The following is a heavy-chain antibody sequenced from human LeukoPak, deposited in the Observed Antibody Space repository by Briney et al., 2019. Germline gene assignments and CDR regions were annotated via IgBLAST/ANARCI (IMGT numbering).Heavy chain of an antibody. CDR2: ISSSSSYI. D-gene: IGHD1-7*01. J-gene: IGHJ3*02. V-gene: IGHV3-21*01. Sequence: GGSLRLSCAASGFTFSSYSMNWVRQAPGKGLEWVSSISSSSSYIYYADSVKGRFTISRDNAKNSLYLQMNSLRAEDTAVYYCARDQTGVTGTNEAFDIWGQGTMVTVSS. CDR3: ARDQTGVTGTNEAFDI. CDR1: GFTFSSYS.